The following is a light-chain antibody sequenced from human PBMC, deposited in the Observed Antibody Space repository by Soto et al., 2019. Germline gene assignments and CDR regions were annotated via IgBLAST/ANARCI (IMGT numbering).Light chain of an antibody. CDR1: QSVSTY. CDR2: DAS. Sequence: IVLTQSPATLSFSPGERATLSFMASQSVSTYLAWYQQKPGQAPRLLIYDASNRATGIPARFSGSGSETDFTLIIGRLEPEDFAVYYCQHRSDWPITFGQGTRLEI. V-gene: IGKV3-11*01. J-gene: IGKJ5*01. CDR3: QHRSDWPIT.